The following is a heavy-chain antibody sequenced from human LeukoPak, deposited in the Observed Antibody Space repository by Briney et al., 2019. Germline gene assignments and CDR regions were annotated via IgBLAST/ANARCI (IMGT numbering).Heavy chain of an antibody. D-gene: IGHD3-22*01. Sequence: PSETLSLTCTVSGGSISSHYWSWIRQPPGKGLEWIGYIYYSGSTSYNPSLKTRVTISVDTAKNQFSLKLSSVTAADTAVYYCARGDSSGDHYYYMDVWGKGTTVTVSS. CDR2: IYYSGST. CDR3: ARGDSSGDHYYYMDV. CDR1: GGSISSHY. J-gene: IGHJ6*03. V-gene: IGHV4-59*11.